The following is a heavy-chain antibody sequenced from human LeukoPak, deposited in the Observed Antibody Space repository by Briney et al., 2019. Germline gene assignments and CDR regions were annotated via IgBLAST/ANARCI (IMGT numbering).Heavy chain of an antibody. V-gene: IGHV3-23*01. D-gene: IGHD3-10*01. J-gene: IGHJ4*02. CDR3: ARDVGFGELSYFDY. Sequence: GGSLRLSCAASGFTFSTYAMNWVRRAPGKGLEWVSGISGSGGTTYYADSVKGRFTISRDNSKNTLYLQMNSLRAEDTAVYYCARDVGFGELSYFDYWGQGTLVTVSS. CDR2: ISGSGGTT. CDR1: GFTFSTYA.